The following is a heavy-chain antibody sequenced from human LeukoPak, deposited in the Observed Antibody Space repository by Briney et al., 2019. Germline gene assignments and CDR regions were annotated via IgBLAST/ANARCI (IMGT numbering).Heavy chain of an antibody. CDR1: GYTFTGYY. D-gene: IGHD5-24*01. CDR3: ARVARWLHPGDWFDP. CDR2: INPNSGGT. J-gene: IGHJ5*02. Sequence: ASVKVSCKASGYTFTGYYMHWVRQAPGQGLEWMGWINPNSGGTNYAQKFQGRVTMTRDTSISTAYMELSRLRSDDTAVYYCARVARWLHPGDWFDPWGQGTLVTVSS. V-gene: IGHV1-2*02.